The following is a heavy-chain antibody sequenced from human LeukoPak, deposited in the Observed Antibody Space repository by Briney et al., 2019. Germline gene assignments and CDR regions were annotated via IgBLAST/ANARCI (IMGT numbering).Heavy chain of an antibody. CDR3: ARAVAYYYDSSGYYHDY. D-gene: IGHD3-22*01. J-gene: IGHJ4*02. V-gene: IGHV3-21*01. CDR1: GFTFRSYS. Sequence: GGSLRLSCAASGFTFRSYSMNWVRQAPGKGLEWASSMSSSSSYIYYADSVKGRFTISRDNAKNSLYLQMNSLRTEDTAVYYCARAVAYYYDSSGYYHDYWGQGTLVTVSS. CDR2: MSSSSSYI.